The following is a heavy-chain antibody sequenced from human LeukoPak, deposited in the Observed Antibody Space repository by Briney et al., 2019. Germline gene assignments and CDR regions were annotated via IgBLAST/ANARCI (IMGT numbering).Heavy chain of an antibody. D-gene: IGHD2-2*01. CDR1: GGSFSGYY. Sequence: TTPETLSLTCAVYGGSFSGYYWSWIRQPPGKGLEWIGEINHSGGTNYNPSLKSRVTISVDTSKNQFSLKLSSVTAADTAVYYCARALGGTSYIPDYWGQGTLVTVSS. J-gene: IGHJ4*02. CDR3: ARALGGTSYIPDY. CDR2: INHSGGT. V-gene: IGHV4-34*01.